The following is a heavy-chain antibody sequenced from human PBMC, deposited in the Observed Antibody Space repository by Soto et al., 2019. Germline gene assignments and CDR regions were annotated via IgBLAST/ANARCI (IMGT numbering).Heavy chain of an antibody. CDR3: ARGMTTVSAF. V-gene: IGHV3-72*01. D-gene: IGHD4-17*01. J-gene: IGHJ4*01. CDR1: GFTFRDHY. CDR2: SRNKAKGYTT. Sequence: EVQLVESGGGLVQPGGSLRLSCAASGFTFRDHYMDWVRQAPGKGLEWVGRSRNKAKGYTTDYAASVKGRFTISRDDSDNSLRLQMKSLKIEDTAVYYCARGMTTVSAFWGHGTLVTVAA.